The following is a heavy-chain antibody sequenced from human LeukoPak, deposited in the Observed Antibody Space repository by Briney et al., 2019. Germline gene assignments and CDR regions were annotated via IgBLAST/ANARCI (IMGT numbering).Heavy chain of an antibody. CDR3: ARDAGHQLSRRNYYAMDV. V-gene: IGHV4-39*07. CDR1: GGSINSSSYY. CDR2: MYYRGST. J-gene: IGHJ6*02. Sequence: SSETLSLTCTVSGGSINSSSYYWGWVRQPPGKGLEWIGSMYYRGSTYYNPSLKSRVTISVDTSKNQFSLKLSSVTAADTAVYYCARDAGHQLSRRNYYAMDVWGQGTTVTVSS. D-gene: IGHD1-1*01.